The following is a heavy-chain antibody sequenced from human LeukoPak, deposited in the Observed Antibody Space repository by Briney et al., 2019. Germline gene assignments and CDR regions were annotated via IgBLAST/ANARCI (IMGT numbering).Heavy chain of an antibody. J-gene: IGHJ4*02. CDR3: ATLRSDSSGWYYFDY. CDR2: IWYDGSNK. Sequence: GRSLRLSCAASGFTFNSYGMHWVRQAPGKGLEWVALIWYDGSNKYYADSVKGRFTISRDNSKNMLYLQMNSLRTEDTAVYYCATLRSDSSGWYYFDYWGQGTLVTVSS. D-gene: IGHD6-19*01. CDR1: GFTFNSYG. V-gene: IGHV3-33*08.